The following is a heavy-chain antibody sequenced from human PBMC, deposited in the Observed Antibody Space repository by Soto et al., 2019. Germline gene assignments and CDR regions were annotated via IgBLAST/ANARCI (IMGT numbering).Heavy chain of an antibody. J-gene: IGHJ4*02. CDR3: ASQKLDVPAYFDY. V-gene: IGHV4-31*03. D-gene: IGHD6-13*01. CDR2: IYYSGST. CDR1: GGSISSGGYY. Sequence: LSLTCTVSGGSISSGGYYWSWIRQHPGKGLEWIGYIYYSGSTYYNPSLKSRVTISVDTSKNQFSLKLSSVTAADTAVYYCASQKLDVPAYFDYWGQGTLVTVSS.